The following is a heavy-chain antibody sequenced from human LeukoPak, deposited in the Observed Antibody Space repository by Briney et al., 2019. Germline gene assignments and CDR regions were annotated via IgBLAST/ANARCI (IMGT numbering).Heavy chain of an antibody. J-gene: IGHJ4*02. V-gene: IGHV3-30-3*01. CDR2: ISYDGSNK. CDR3: ASDDY. Sequence: GRSLRLSCAASGFTFSSYAMHWVRQAPGKGLEWVAVISYDGSNKYYADSVKGRFTISRDNSKNTLYLQMNSLRAEDTAVYYCASDDYWGQGTLVTVSS. CDR1: GFTFSSYA.